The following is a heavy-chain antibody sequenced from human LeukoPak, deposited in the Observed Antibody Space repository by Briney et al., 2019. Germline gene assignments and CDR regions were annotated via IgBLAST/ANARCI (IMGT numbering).Heavy chain of an antibody. Sequence: GGSLRLSCAASGFTLSDYWMNWVRQVPGKGPVWVSHISPDGRNIAYADSVKGRFTISRDSAKNTLYLQMNSLRAEDTAVYYCARDLAAAGTGAFDIWGQGTMVTVSS. V-gene: IGHV3-74*01. CDR1: GFTLSDYW. D-gene: IGHD6-13*01. CDR2: ISPDGRNI. J-gene: IGHJ3*02. CDR3: ARDLAAAGTGAFDI.